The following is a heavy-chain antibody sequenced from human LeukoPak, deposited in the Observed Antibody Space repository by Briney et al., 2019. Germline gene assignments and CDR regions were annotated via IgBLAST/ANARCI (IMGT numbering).Heavy chain of an antibody. V-gene: IGHV1-18*01. Sequence: ASVKVSCKASGYTFTSYGISWVRQAPGQGLEWMGWISANDGNTDYPQKLQGRVTMTTDTSTGTAYMELRSLRSDDTAVYYCARESHDTREDYWGQGTLVTVSS. CDR3: ARESHDTREDY. D-gene: IGHD3-22*01. CDR2: ISANDGNT. J-gene: IGHJ4*02. CDR1: GYTFTSYG.